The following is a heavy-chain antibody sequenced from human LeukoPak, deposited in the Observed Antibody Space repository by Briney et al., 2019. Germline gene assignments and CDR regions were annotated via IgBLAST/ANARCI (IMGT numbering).Heavy chain of an antibody. Sequence: GGSLRLSCAASGFTLSSYWMSWVRQAPGTGLEYVSAISSNGGSTYYANSVKGRFTISRDNSQNTLYLQIGSVRAEDIGLYYGSRETWQRYSSRWYGWFIPWGQGTLVSVCS. CDR1: GFTLSSYW. CDR3: SRETWQRYSSRWYGWFIP. CDR2: ISSNGGST. J-gene: IGHJ5*02. V-gene: IGHV3-64*01. D-gene: IGHD6-13*01.